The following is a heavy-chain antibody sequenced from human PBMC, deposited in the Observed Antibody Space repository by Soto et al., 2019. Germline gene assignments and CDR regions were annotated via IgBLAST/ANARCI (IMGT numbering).Heavy chain of an antibody. Sequence: GSLRLSCAASVFTCSNYGMSWVRQPPGKGLEWVATISGNGADTYYPDSVKGRFTISRDNSKNMVYLQMSSLRVDDMATYYCAKDSAAFGRFDFWGQGTLVTVS. V-gene: IGHV3-23*01. D-gene: IGHD2-15*01. CDR3: AKDSAAFGRFDF. CDR1: VFTCSNYG. CDR2: ISGNGADT. J-gene: IGHJ4*02.